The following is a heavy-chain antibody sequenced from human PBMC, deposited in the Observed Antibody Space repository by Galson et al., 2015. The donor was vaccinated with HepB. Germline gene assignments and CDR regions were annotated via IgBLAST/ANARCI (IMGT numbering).Heavy chain of an antibody. V-gene: IGHV6-1*01. Sequence: CAISGDSVSSNSAAWNWIRQSPSRGLEWLGRTYYRSKWYNDYAVSVKSRTTINPDTSKNQFTLQLTSVTPEDTAVYYCARAPGIAVSPNFDYWGQGTQVTVSS. CDR1: GDSVSSNSAA. D-gene: IGHD6-19*01. CDR3: ARAPGIAVSPNFDY. CDR2: TYYRSKWYN. J-gene: IGHJ4*02.